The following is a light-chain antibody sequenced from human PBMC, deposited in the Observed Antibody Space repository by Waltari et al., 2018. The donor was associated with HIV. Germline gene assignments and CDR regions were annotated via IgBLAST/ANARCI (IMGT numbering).Light chain of an antibody. CDR3: QKYYTTPRT. Sequence: DIVMTQSPDSLAVSLGERATINCRSSQSVLYSSNKKTYLAWFQQKPGQPPKLLIYWASTRESGVPDRFSGSGSGTDFTLSISGLQAEDVAVYYCQKYYTTPRTFGQGTKVEIK. CDR1: QSVLYSSNKKTY. J-gene: IGKJ1*01. V-gene: IGKV4-1*01. CDR2: WAS.